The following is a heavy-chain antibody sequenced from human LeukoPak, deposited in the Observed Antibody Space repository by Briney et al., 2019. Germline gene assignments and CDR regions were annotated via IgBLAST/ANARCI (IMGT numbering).Heavy chain of an antibody. J-gene: IGHJ6*02. D-gene: IGHD6-6*01. CDR3: ASGIAARGTPYYYYGMDV. CDR1: GGTFSSYA. CDR2: IIPIFGTA. V-gene: IGHV1-69*13. Sequence: GASVKVSCKASGGTFSSYAISWVRQAPGQGLEWMGGIIPIFGTANYAQKFQGRVTITADESTSTAYMELSSLRSEDTAVYYCASGIAARGTPYYYYGMDVWGQGTTVTVS.